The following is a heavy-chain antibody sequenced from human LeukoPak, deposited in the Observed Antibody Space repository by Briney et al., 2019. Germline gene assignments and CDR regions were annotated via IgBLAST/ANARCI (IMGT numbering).Heavy chain of an antibody. CDR3: ARHRRGSYYVLEH. CDR1: GDSISDYY. J-gene: IGHJ1*01. CDR2: IYPTGST. V-gene: IGHV4-4*09. Sequence: SETLSLTCTVSGDSISDYYWSWIRQPPGKGLEWIGYIYPTGSTIYNPSLKSQVTISVDTSKNQFSLKLSSVIAADTAVYFCARHRRGSYYVLEHWGQGTLVTVSS. D-gene: IGHD1-26*01.